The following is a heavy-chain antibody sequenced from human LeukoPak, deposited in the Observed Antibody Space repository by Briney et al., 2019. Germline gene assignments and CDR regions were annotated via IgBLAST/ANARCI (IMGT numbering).Heavy chain of an antibody. V-gene: IGHV1-18*01. D-gene: IGHD3-22*01. CDR2: ISAYNGNT. CDR3: ARDWIGYYYDSSGYYIGDY. J-gene: IGHJ4*02. Sequence: GASVKVSCKASGYTFTSYGISWLRQAPGQGLEWMEWISAYNGNTNYAQKLQGRVTMTTDTSTSTAYMELRSLRSDDTAVYYCARDWIGYYYDSSGYYIGDYRGQGTLVTVSS. CDR1: GYTFTSYG.